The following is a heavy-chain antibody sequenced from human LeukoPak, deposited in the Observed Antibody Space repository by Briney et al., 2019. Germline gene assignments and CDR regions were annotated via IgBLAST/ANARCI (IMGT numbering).Heavy chain of an antibody. CDR3: AELGITMIGGV. CDR2: INWNGGNT. V-gene: IGHV3-20*04. Sequence: PGGSLRLSCVASGFRFDDYGMTWVRQVPGKGLEWLSGINWNGGNTSYADSVKGRFSISRDNAKNSLYLQMNSLRAEDTAVYYCAELGITMIGGVWGKGTTVTISS. CDR1: GFRFDDYG. J-gene: IGHJ6*04. D-gene: IGHD3-10*02.